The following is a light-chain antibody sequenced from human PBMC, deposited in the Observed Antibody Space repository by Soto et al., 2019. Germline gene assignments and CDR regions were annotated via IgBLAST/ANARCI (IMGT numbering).Light chain of an antibody. V-gene: IGKV3-20*01. Sequence: EIVLAQCPPTLSMSLGERAILSCRASVLISMDLAWYQQKPGQAPRLLIYDASSRATGIPDRFSGGGSGTDFTLTISRLEPEDFAVYYCQQFSSYPLTFGGGTKVDIK. CDR3: QQFSSYPLT. CDR1: VLISMD. CDR2: DAS. J-gene: IGKJ4*01.